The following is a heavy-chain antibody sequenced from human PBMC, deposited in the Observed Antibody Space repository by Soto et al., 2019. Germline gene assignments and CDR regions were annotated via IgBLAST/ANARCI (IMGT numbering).Heavy chain of an antibody. J-gene: IGHJ4*02. D-gene: IGHD2-15*01. Sequence: PGGSLRLSCAASGFTFSSYAMHWVRQAPGKGLGWVAVISYDGSNKYYADSVKGRFTISRDNSKNTLYLQMNSLRAEDTAVYYCARGYSTRGLDYWGQGTLVTVSS. CDR1: GFTFSSYA. CDR3: ARGYSTRGLDY. CDR2: ISYDGSNK. V-gene: IGHV3-30-3*01.